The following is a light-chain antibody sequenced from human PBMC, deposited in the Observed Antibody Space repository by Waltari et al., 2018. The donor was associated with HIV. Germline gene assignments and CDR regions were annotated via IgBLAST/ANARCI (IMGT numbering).Light chain of an antibody. V-gene: IGLV7-43*01. CDR2: SAD. CDR1: TGAVTSSSY. Sequence: VVTQEPSLTVSPGGTVTLTCTSSTGAVTSSSYASWFQQRPGQAPRPLIYSADQRHSWAPDHLSGSLLGAKAAPALFGAQPEDEADYFCLLYFGCRQPTWVFGGGTKLTV. J-gene: IGLJ3*02. CDR3: LLYFGCRQPTWV.